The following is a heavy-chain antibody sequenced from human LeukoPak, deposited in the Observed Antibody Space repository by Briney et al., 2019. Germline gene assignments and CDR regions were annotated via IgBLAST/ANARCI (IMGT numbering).Heavy chain of an antibody. J-gene: IGHJ4*02. D-gene: IGHD6-19*01. V-gene: IGHV3-9*01. CDR2: ISWNSGSI. CDR3: AKDSPRIAVAGTLDY. CDR1: GFTFDDYA. Sequence: GGSLRLSCAASGFTFDDYAMHWVRQAPGKGLEWVSGISWNSGSIGYADSVKGRFTISRDNAKNSLYLQMNSLRAEDTAVYYCAKDSPRIAVAGTLDYWGQGTLVTVSS.